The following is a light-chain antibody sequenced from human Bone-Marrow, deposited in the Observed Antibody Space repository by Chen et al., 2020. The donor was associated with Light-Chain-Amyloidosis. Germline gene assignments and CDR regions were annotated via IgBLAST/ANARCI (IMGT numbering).Light chain of an antibody. Sequence: SYVLTQPSSVSVAPGQTATIACGGNNSGSTSVHWYQQTPGQAPLLVVYDDSDRPSGIPERLSGSNSGSTATLTISRVEAGDEADYSCQVWDRSSDRPVFGGGTKLTVL. J-gene: IGLJ3*02. CDR1: NSGSTS. CDR3: QVWDRSSDRPV. CDR2: DDS. V-gene: IGLV3-21*02.